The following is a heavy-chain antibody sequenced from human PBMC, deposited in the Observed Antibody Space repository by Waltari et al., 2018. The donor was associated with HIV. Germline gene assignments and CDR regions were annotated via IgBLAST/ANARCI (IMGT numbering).Heavy chain of an antibody. CDR1: GFRFSAVS. CDR3: TTYRNWNGDYNGMDV. Sequence: QVQVVPSGAEVKKPGASVKVSCKVSGFRFSAVSMVRVRQAPGKGLEWVGSYDPEDGEMVYEQKLQGRVSMTEDTSSDTAYMELSSLRSEDTAVYYCTTYRNWNGDYNGMDVWGQGTTVTVSS. J-gene: IGHJ6*02. D-gene: IGHD1-20*01. CDR2: YDPEDGEM. V-gene: IGHV1-24*01.